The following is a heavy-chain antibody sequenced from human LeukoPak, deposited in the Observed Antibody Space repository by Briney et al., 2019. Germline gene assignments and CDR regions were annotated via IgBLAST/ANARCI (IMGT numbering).Heavy chain of an antibody. CDR3: ARVLYQLLYYDGMDV. CDR1: GYTFTSYD. J-gene: IGHJ6*02. V-gene: IGHV1-8*01. D-gene: IGHD2-2*02. CDR2: MNPNSGNT. Sequence: GASVKVSCKASGYTFTSYDINWVRQATGQGLEWMGWMNPNSGNTGYAQKFQGRVTMTRNTSISTAYMELSSLRSEDTAVYYCARVLYQLLYYDGMDVWGQGTTVTVSS.